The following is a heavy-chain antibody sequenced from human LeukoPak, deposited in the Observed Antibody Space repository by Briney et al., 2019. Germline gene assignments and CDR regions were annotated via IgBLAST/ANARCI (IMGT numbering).Heavy chain of an antibody. J-gene: IGHJ4*02. CDR1: GFTFSNYA. V-gene: IGHV3-30*04. CDR2: ISYDGSKQ. CDR3: ARDWGYSFGYYFDH. D-gene: IGHD5-18*01. Sequence: HAGGSLRLSCAASGFTFSNYAMHWVRQAPGKGLEWVAVISYDGSKQFYADSVKGRFTVSRDNSRNMLYLQMNSLRPEDTAMFYCARDWGYSFGYYFDHWGQGTLVTVSS.